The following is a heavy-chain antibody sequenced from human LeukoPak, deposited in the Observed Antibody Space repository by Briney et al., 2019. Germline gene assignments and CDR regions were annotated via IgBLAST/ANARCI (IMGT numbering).Heavy chain of an antibody. D-gene: IGHD1-26*01. CDR1: GFTFSNAW. V-gene: IGHV3-15*01. J-gene: IGHJ5*02. Sequence: GGSLRLSCAASGFTFSNAWMSWVRQAPGKGLEWVGRIKSKTDGGTTDYAAPVKGRFTISRDDSKNTLYLQMNSLKTEDTAVYYCTTEGGSYSVVWFDPWGQGTLVTVSS. CDR2: IKSKTDGGTT. CDR3: TTEGGSYSVVWFDP.